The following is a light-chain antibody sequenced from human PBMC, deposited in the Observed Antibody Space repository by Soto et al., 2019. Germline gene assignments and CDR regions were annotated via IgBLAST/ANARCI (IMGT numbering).Light chain of an antibody. CDR1: QGISSW. CDR3: QQAYRFPIT. J-gene: IGKJ5*01. CDR2: AAS. Sequence: DIQMTQSPSSVSASVGDRVTITCRASQGISSWLVGYQQKPGKAPKLLIYAASSLQSGVPSRFSGSVSGTDFTLTISNLQPEDFANYYYQQAYRFPITFGQGTRLEIK. V-gene: IGKV1-12*01.